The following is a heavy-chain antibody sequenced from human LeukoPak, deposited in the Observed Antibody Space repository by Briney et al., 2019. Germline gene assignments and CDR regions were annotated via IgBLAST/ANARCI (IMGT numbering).Heavy chain of an antibody. J-gene: IGHJ5*02. CDR3: ARALYCSSTSCYRTYNWFDP. V-gene: IGHV5-51*01. Sequence: GESLKISCQGSGYSFTSYWIVWVRQMPGKGLEWMGIIYPGDSDTRYSPSFQGQVTISADKSISTAYLQCSSLKASDTAMYYCARALYCSSTSCYRTYNWFDPWGQGTLVTVSS. D-gene: IGHD2-2*01. CDR1: GYSFTSYW. CDR2: IYPGDSDT.